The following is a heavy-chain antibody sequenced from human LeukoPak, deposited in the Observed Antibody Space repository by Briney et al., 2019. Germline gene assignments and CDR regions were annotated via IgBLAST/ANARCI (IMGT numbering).Heavy chain of an antibody. J-gene: IGHJ4*02. Sequence: GGSLRLSCAASGFTFDDYAMHWVRQAPGKGLEWVSGISWNSGSIGYADSVKGRFTISRDNAKNSLYLQMNSLRAEDMALYYCAKERGDYSNYRAEVGTGYYFDYWGQGTLVTVSS. CDR1: GFTFDDYA. CDR3: AKERGDYSNYRAEVGTGYYFDY. V-gene: IGHV3-9*03. D-gene: IGHD4-11*01. CDR2: ISWNSGSI.